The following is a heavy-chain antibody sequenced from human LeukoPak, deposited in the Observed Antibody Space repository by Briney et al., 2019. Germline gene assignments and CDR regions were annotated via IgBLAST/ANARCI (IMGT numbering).Heavy chain of an antibody. J-gene: IGHJ4*02. CDR1: GFTFSSYG. CDR2: IRYDGSKK. Sequence: PGGSLRLSCAASGFTFSSYGMHRVRQAPGKGPEWVAFIRYDGSKKYYADSVKGRFTISRDNSKNTLYLQMNSLRAEDTAVYYCAKDPSEYCSGGSCRYFDYWGQGTLVTVSS. V-gene: IGHV3-30*02. D-gene: IGHD2-15*01. CDR3: AKDPSEYCSGGSCRYFDY.